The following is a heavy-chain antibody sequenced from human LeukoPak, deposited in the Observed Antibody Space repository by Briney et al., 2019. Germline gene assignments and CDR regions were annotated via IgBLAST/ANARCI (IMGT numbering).Heavy chain of an antibody. CDR2: IIPIFGTA. CDR3: ARDLGYGSGSYLD. Sequence: ASVKVSCKASGGTFSSYAISWVRQAPGQGLEWMGGIIPIFGTANYAQKFQGRVTITTDESTSTAYMGLSSLRSEDTAVYYCARDLGYGSGSYLDWGQGTLVTVSS. D-gene: IGHD3-10*01. CDR1: GGTFSSYA. V-gene: IGHV1-69*05. J-gene: IGHJ4*02.